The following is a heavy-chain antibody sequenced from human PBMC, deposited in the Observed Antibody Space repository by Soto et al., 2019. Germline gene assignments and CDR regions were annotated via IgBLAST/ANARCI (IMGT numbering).Heavy chain of an antibody. CDR1: GFTFDTYA. CDR2: VSSSGDKT. Sequence: GGSLRLSCAASGFTFDTYAMSWVRQVPGKGLEWVSGVSSSGDKTYYADSVKGQFTISRDNSKNTLYLQMNSLRVEDTAVYYCAKIHPWLLDYWGQRTLVTVSS. CDR3: AKIHPWLLDY. D-gene: IGHD6-19*01. J-gene: IGHJ4*02. V-gene: IGHV3-23*01.